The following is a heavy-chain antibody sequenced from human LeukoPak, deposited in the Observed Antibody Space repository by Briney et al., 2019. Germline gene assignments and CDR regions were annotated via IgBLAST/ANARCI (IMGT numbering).Heavy chain of an antibody. D-gene: IGHD2-2*01. CDR3: ARTTDKAPYCSSASCLFDY. J-gene: IGHJ4*02. CDR2: IIPILGIA. Sequence: SVEVSCKASGGTFSIYAISWVRQGPGQGLVWMGRIIPILGIANYAQKFQGRVTITADKSTSTAYMELSSLRSEDTAVYYCARTTDKAPYCSSASCLFDYWGQGTLVTVSS. CDR1: GGTFSIYA. V-gene: IGHV1-69*04.